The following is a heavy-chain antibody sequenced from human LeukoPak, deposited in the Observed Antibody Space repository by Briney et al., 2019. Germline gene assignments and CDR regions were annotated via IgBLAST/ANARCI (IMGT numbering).Heavy chain of an antibody. CDR3: AKGDTGMVRRYYFDY. J-gene: IGHJ4*02. D-gene: IGHD5-18*01. CDR1: RFTFGSYG. V-gene: IGHV3-23*01. CDR2: ISGSGGST. Sequence: GGSLRLSCEASRFTFGSYGMSWVRQAPGKGLEWVSVISGSGGSTYITDSVKGRFTISRDNSKNTLYLQMHSLRAEDTAVYYCAKGDTGMVRRYYFDYWGRGTLVTVSS.